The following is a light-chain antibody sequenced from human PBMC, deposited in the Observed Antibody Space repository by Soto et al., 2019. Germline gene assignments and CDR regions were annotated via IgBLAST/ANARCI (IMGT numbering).Light chain of an antibody. CDR1: QTISSS. J-gene: IGKJ2*01. CDR2: DAT. Sequence: DIQMTQSPSTLSASVGDRVTITCRASQTISSSLAWYQFKTGKAPKLLIFDATTLQTGVPSRFSGSGFGTEFTLTITGLQPDDFATYYCQQNNDYTAVTFGQGTNLEIK. V-gene: IGKV1-5*01. CDR3: QQNNDYTAVT.